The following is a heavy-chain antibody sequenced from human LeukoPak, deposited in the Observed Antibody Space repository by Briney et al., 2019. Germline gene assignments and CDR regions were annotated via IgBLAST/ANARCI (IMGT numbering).Heavy chain of an antibody. Sequence: SQTLSLTCTVSGGSISSGDYYWSWIRQPPGKGLEWIGYIYYSGSTYYNPSLKSRVTISVDTSKNQFSLKLSSVTAADTAVYYRVTLKEVTTSLYYFDYWGQGTLVTVSS. CDR3: VTLKEVTTSLYYFDY. CDR1: GGSISSGDYY. D-gene: IGHD4-17*01. V-gene: IGHV4-30-4*08. J-gene: IGHJ4*02. CDR2: IYYSGST.